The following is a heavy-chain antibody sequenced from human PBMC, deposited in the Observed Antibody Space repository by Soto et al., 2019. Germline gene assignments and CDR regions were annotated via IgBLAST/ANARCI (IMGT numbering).Heavy chain of an antibody. J-gene: IGHJ6*03. CDR1: GDSISSSLYY. CDR3: ARYSSSWYYYYMDV. V-gene: IGHV4-31*03. Sequence: SETLSLTCTVSGDSISSSLYYWNWIRQHPGKGLEWIGYIYYSGTTYYNPSLKSRVTISVDTSKNQFSLSLSSVTAADTAVYYCARYSSSWYYYYMDVWGKGTTVTVSS. CDR2: IYYSGTT. D-gene: IGHD6-13*01.